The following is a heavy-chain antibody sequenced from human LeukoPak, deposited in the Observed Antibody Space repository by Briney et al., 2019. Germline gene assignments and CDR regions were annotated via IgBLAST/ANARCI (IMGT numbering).Heavy chain of an antibody. V-gene: IGHV4-38-2*02. CDR3: ARRAYGSYFRY. CDR2: IYHSGST. J-gene: IGHJ4*02. CDR1: GYSISSDYY. Sequence: SETLSLTCIVSGYSISSDYYWGWIRQPPGKGLEWIGNIYHSGSTYYNPSLRSRVTISIDTSKNQFSLKLSSVTAADTAVYYCARRAYGSYFRYWGQGTLVTVSS. D-gene: IGHD1-26*01.